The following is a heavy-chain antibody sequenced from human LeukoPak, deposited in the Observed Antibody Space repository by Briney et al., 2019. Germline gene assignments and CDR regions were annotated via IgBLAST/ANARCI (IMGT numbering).Heavy chain of an antibody. CDR1: GFTFSSYG. J-gene: IGHJ4*02. CDR2: IRYDGSNK. CDR3: AKVVGGYFVWFPSY. Sequence: GGSLILSCAASGFTFSSYGMHWVRQAPGKGLEWVAFIRYDGSNKYYADSVKGRFTISRDNSKNTLYLQMNSLRAEDTAVDYCAKVVGGYFVWFPSYWGQGTLVTVSS. V-gene: IGHV3-30*02. D-gene: IGHD3-9*01.